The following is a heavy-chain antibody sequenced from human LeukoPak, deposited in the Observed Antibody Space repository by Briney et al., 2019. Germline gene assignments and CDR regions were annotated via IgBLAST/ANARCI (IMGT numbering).Heavy chain of an antibody. J-gene: IGHJ4*02. CDR1: GFAFSSYE. Sequence: GGSLRLSCAASGFAFSSYEMKWVRQAPGKGLEWVSYISSSGSTIYYADSVKGRFTISRDNAKNSLYLQMNSLRAEDTAVYYCARAISYYYDSSGYSPDYWGQGTLVTVSS. V-gene: IGHV3-48*03. D-gene: IGHD3-22*01. CDR2: ISSSGSTI. CDR3: ARAISYYYDSSGYSPDY.